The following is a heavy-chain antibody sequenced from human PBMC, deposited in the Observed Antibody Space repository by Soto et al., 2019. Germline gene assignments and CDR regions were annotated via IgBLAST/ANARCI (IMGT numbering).Heavy chain of an antibody. CDR3: ARGQSEGDYYYGMDA. Sequence: SETLSLTCAVYGGSFSGYYWSWIRQPPGKGLEWIGEINHSGSTNYNPSLKSRVTISVDTSKNQFSLKLSSVTAADTAVYYCARGQSEGDYYYGMDAWGQGTTVTVSS. CDR1: GGSFSGYY. CDR2: INHSGST. V-gene: IGHV4-34*01. J-gene: IGHJ6*02.